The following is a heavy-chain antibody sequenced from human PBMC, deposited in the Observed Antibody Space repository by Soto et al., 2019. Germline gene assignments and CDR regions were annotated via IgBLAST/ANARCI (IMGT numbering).Heavy chain of an antibody. CDR2: INHSGST. Sequence: PSETLSLTCTVSGGSISGYYWTWIRQPPGTGLEWIGEINHSGSTNYTPSLHSRVTISVDTSKNQFSLKLTSLTAAHTAVYYCAREKITGLFDYWGQGTLVTVSS. CDR3: AREKITGLFDY. CDR1: GGSISGYY. J-gene: IGHJ4*02. V-gene: IGHV4-34*01. D-gene: IGHD1-1*01.